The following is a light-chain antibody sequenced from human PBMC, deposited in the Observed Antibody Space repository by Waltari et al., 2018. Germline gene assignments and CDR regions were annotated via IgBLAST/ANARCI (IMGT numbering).Light chain of an antibody. Sequence: EIMVTQSPATLSVSPGERATLSCRASQSISSNLAWYQQKPGQAPRLLISGASTRATGIPATFSGSGSGTEFTLTISSLQSEDFGVYYCQQYYNWPRTFGQGTTVEIK. CDR2: GAS. J-gene: IGKJ1*01. CDR3: QQYYNWPRT. V-gene: IGKV3-15*01. CDR1: QSISSN.